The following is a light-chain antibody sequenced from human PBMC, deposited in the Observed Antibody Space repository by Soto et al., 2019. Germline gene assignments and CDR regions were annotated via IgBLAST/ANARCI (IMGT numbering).Light chain of an antibody. V-gene: IGLV1-44*01. CDR1: SSNIGSNT. CDR2: GNH. J-gene: IGLJ3*02. Sequence: QSVLIQASSMSGTPGQRVTISCSGSSSNIGSNTVNWYQQVPGTAPKLLIYGNHERPSGVPDRFSGSKSGTSASLAISGLQSEDEADYYCAAWDDSLNGHWVFGGGTKLTVL. CDR3: AAWDDSLNGHWV.